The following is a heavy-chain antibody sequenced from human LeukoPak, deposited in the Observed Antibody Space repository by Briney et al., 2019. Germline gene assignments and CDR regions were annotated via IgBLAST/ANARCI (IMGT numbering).Heavy chain of an antibody. D-gene: IGHD3-10*01. CDR2: INHSGST. V-gene: IGHV4-34*01. Sequence: MTSETLSLTCAVYGGSFSGYYWSWIRQPPGKGLEWIGEINHSGSTNYNPSLKSRVTISVDTSKNQFSLKLSSVTAADTAVYYCARGRYFYVWGQGTLVTVSS. J-gene: IGHJ4*01. CDR3: ARGRYFYV. CDR1: GGSFSGYY.